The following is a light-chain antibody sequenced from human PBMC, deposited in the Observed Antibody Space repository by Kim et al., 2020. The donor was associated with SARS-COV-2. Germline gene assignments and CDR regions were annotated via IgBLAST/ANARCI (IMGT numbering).Light chain of an antibody. CDR2: GTS. CDR3: QQYGRT. CDR1: QGVSSSY. V-gene: IGKV3-20*01. J-gene: IGKJ1*01. Sequence: SLSPGERAPLSCSASQGVSSSYLAWYQQKPGQSPRLLISGTSSRATGIPERFSCSGSGTDLTLTISRLEPEDFAVYYCQQYGRTFGQGTKVDIK.